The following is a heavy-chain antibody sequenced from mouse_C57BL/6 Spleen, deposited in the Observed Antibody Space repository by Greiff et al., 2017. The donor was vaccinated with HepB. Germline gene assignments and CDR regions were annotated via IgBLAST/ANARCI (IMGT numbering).Heavy chain of an antibody. CDR2: INPNNGGT. D-gene: IGHD1-1*01. CDR3: ARWDYYYGTSKKDYAMDY. J-gene: IGHJ4*01. V-gene: IGHV1-26*01. Sequence: EVQLQQSGPELVKPGASVKISCKASGYTFTDYYMNWVKQSHGKSLEWIGDINPNNGGTSYNQKFKGKATLTVDKSSSTAYMELRSLTSEDSAVYYCARWDYYYGTSKKDYAMDYWGQGTSVTVSS. CDR1: GYTFTDYY.